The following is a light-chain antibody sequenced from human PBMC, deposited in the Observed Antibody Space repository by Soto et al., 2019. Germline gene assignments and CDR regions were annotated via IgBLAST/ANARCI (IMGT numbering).Light chain of an antibody. CDR1: QNVNSW. CDR3: QRYNSNSRT. Sequence: DIQMTQSPYTLSASVGDRVTITCRASQNVNSWVAWYQQKPGKAPKFLIYDASNLESGVPSRFSGRGSGTEFTLTISSLQPDDFATYYCQRYNSNSRTFGQGTRV. V-gene: IGKV1-5*01. CDR2: DAS. J-gene: IGKJ1*01.